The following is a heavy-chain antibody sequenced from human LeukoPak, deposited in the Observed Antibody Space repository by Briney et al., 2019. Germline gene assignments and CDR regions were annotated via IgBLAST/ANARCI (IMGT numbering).Heavy chain of an antibody. D-gene: IGHD6-19*01. V-gene: IGHV3-33*06. Sequence: PGGSLRLSCAASGFTFSSYGMHWVRQAPGKGLEWVAVIWYDGSNKYYADSVKGRFTISRDNSKNALYLQMNSLRAEDTAVYYCAKEYSSGWYRGCYFDYWGQGTLVTVSS. CDR3: AKEYSSGWYRGCYFDY. J-gene: IGHJ4*02. CDR2: IWYDGSNK. CDR1: GFTFSSYG.